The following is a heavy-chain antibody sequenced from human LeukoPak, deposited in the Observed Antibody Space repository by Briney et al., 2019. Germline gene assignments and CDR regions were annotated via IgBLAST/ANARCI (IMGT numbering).Heavy chain of an antibody. D-gene: IGHD3-16*01. CDR1: VFTFSSYV. J-gene: IGHJ4*02. Sequence: VRTLRLSSAASVFTFSSYVMSWVRQAPRNGLECFSSISGSGGNTYYEDSVKGRFIISRDNSKKTLFLHMNSLRAEDTAVYYCAKALGGYHFDYWGQGTLVTVSS. V-gene: IGHV3-23*01. CDR3: AKALGGYHFDY. CDR2: ISGSGGNT.